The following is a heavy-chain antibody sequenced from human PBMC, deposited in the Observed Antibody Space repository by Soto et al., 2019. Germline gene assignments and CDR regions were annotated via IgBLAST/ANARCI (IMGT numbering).Heavy chain of an antibody. D-gene: IGHD2-15*01. CDR2: IWNDGSNE. Sequence: GGSLRLSCEASGLPFSSYGIPWVRHSPGKGLEWLAIIWNDGSNEYYADSVKGRFNISRYNSKNTAYLQVINLRAEDTAVYIWARDKTVRGGYSDSWGQGTLVTVCS. V-gene: IGHV3-33*01. CDR3: ARDKTVRGGYSDS. J-gene: IGHJ4*02. CDR1: GLPFSSYG.